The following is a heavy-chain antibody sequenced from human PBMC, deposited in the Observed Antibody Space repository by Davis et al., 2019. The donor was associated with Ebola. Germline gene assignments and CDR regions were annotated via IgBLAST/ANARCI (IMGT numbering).Heavy chain of an antibody. CDR1: GYSFTTYW. Sequence: GESLKISCQGSGYSFTTYWIAWVRQMPGKGLEWMGIIYSGDSDTRYRPSFEGQVTISVDRSISTAYLQWSSLKASDTAMYYCARQESLYGNIDYWGQGTLVTVSS. CDR3: ARQESLYGNIDY. D-gene: IGHD5-24*01. CDR2: IYSGDSDT. J-gene: IGHJ4*02. V-gene: IGHV5-51*01.